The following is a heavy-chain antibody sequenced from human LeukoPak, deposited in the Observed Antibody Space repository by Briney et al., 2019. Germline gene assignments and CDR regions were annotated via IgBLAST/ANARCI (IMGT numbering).Heavy chain of an antibody. Sequence: GGSLRLSCVASGFTFSDHSMMWVRQAPGKGLVWVSRINSDGSRTDYADSVKGRFTISRDNAKNTLFLQMNSLREEDTALYYCVRETDCTGGSCYLSHWFDPWGLGTLVTVSS. CDR1: GFTFSDHS. CDR3: VRETDCTGGSCYLSHWFDP. D-gene: IGHD2-15*01. J-gene: IGHJ5*02. V-gene: IGHV3-74*01. CDR2: INSDGSRT.